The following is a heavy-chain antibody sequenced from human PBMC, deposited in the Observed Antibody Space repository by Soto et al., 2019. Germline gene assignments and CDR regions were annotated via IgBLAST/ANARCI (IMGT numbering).Heavy chain of an antibody. CDR3: ARDSAHIVLVTAFGTALDY. Sequence: QVQLVESGGGVVQPGRSLRLSCAASGFTFSSYAMHWFRQAPGKGLEWGAAISYDGINKYYADSVKGRFTISRDNSKNALYLQMNSLRAEDTAVYYCARDSAHIVLVTAFGTALDYWGQGTLVTVSS. CDR2: ISYDGINK. V-gene: IGHV3-30-3*01. CDR1: GFTFSSYA. D-gene: IGHD2-21*02. J-gene: IGHJ4*02.